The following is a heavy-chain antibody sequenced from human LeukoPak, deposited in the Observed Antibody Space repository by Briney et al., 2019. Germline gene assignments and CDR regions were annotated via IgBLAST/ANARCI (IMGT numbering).Heavy chain of an antibody. CDR3: ASSFARYCSSTSCPFDY. D-gene: IGHD2-2*01. Sequence: SVKVSHQPSGGTFSNYAIIWVRQAPGQGLEGMGGIIPIFGTANYAQKFQGRVTITTDESTSTAYMELNSLRSEDTAVYYCASSFARYCSSTSCPFDYWGQGTLVTVSS. CDR1: GGTFSNYA. V-gene: IGHV1-69*05. CDR2: IIPIFGTA. J-gene: IGHJ4*02.